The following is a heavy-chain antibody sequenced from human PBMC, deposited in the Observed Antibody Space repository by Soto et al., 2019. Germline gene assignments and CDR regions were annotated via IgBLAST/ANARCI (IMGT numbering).Heavy chain of an antibody. J-gene: IGHJ4*02. D-gene: IGHD4-17*01. CDR1: GFTFSSYG. CDR3: ARVNGDYVFDY. Sequence: GGSLRLSCAASGFTFSSYGMHWVRQAPGKGLEWVAVIWYDGSNKYYADSVKGRFTISRDNSKNTLYLQMNSLRAEDTAVYYCARVNGDYVFDYWGQGTLVTVSS. CDR2: IWYDGSNK. V-gene: IGHV3-33*01.